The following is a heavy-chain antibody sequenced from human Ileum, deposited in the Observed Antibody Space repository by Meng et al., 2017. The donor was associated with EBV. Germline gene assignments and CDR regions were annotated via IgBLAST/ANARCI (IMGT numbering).Heavy chain of an antibody. D-gene: IGHD3-22*01. Sequence: VQLPHWGAGLLKPSETLSLTCAVYGGAFSGYYWSWIRQPPGKGLEWIGEINHRGGAFYNPSLKSRVTMSIDTSKNQFSLKLNSVTAADTAVYYCASHPGGNSQYYSSGDDYWGQGALVTVSS. J-gene: IGHJ4*02. V-gene: IGHV4-34*01. CDR3: ASHPGGNSQYYSSGDDY. CDR2: INHRGGA. CDR1: GGAFSGYY.